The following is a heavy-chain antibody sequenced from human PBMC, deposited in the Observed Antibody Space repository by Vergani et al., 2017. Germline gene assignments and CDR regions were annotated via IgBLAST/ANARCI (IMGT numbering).Heavy chain of an antibody. D-gene: IGHD5-24*01. J-gene: IGHJ4*02. CDR1: GGSISSYY. CDR2: LYYSGST. V-gene: IGHV4-59*01. CDR3: ARDSEPPHLEIGY. Sequence: QVQLQQWGAGLLKPSETLSLTCTVPGGSISSYYWSWIRQPPGKGLEWIGYLYYSGSTNYNPSLKSRSTISVDTSKNQFSLTLSSVTAADTAVYYCARDSEPPHLEIGYWGQGTLVTVSS.